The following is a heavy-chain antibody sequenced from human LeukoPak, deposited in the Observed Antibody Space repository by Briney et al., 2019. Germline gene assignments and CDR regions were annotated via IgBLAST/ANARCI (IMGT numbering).Heavy chain of an antibody. CDR1: GFTFSSHW. J-gene: IGHJ5*02. CDR3: ARETNKWFDP. CDR2: ISPDGSTT. V-gene: IGHV3-74*03. Sequence: PGGSLRLSCAASGFTFSSHWMHWVRQAPGKGLVWVSRISPDGSTTKNADSVKGRFTISRDNARSTLFLQLNSLRAEDTAVYYCARETNKWFDPWGQGTLVTVSS.